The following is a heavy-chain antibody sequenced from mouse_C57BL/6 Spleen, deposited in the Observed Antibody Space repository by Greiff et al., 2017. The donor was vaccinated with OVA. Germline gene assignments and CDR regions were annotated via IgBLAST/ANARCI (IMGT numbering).Heavy chain of an antibody. D-gene: IGHD1-1*01. Sequence: EVKLMESGPGMVKPSQSLSLTCTVTGYSITSGYDWHWIRHFPGNKLEWMGYISYSGSTNYNPYLKSRISITHDTSKNHFFLKLNSVTTEDTATYYCAREGTTVGSGYFDVWGTGTTVTVSS. CDR3: AREGTTVGSGYFDV. J-gene: IGHJ1*03. CDR1: GYSITSGYD. CDR2: ISYSGST. V-gene: IGHV3-1*01.